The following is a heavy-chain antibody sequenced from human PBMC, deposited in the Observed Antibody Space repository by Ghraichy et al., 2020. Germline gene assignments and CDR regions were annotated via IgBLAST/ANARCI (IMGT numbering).Heavy chain of an antibody. Sequence: GGSLRLSCAASGFTFDDYAMHWVRQAPGKSLEWVSLISWDGGSTYYADSVKGRFTISRDNSKNSLYLQMNSLRAEDTALYYCAKAHSGYDFGYFDYWGQGTLVTVSS. CDR3: AKAHSGYDFGYFDY. CDR1: GFTFDDYA. V-gene: IGHV3-43D*03. J-gene: IGHJ4*02. CDR2: ISWDGGST. D-gene: IGHD5-12*01.